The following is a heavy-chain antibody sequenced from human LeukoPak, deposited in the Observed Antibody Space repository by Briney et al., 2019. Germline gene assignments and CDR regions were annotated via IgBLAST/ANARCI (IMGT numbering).Heavy chain of an antibody. J-gene: IGHJ3*02. V-gene: IGHV4-34*01. CDR2: ISHYGST. CDR1: GGSFSGYY. D-gene: IGHD2-2*01. CDR3: ARPRDCSSTTCSDAFHI. Sequence: SETLSLTCAVYGGSFSGYYWSWIRQSPGRGLEWIGDISHYGSTNYNPSLKSRVTISVDTSKNQFSLKLRSVTAADTAVYYCARPRDCSSTTCSDAFHIWGQGTMVTVSS.